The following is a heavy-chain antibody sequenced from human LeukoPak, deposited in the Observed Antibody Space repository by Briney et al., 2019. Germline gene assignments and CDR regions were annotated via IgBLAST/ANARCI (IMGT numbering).Heavy chain of an antibody. Sequence: SETLSLTCAVYGGSFSGYYWSWIRQPPGKGLEWIGEINHSGSTNCNPSLKSRVTISVDTSKNQFSLKLSSVTAADTAVYYCARVYCSGGSCYSAFYCYGMDVWGQGTTVTVSS. CDR3: ARVYCSGGSCYSAFYCYGMDV. CDR1: GGSFSGYY. J-gene: IGHJ6*02. V-gene: IGHV4-34*01. CDR2: INHSGST. D-gene: IGHD2-15*01.